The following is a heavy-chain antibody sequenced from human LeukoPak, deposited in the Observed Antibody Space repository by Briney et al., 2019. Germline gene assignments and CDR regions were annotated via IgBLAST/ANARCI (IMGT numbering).Heavy chain of an antibody. Sequence: ASVKVSCKASGYTFTSYGISWVRQAPGQGLEWMGWISAYNGNTNYAQKLQGRVTMTTDTSTSTAYMELRSLRSDDTAVYYCARLSCTNGVCYLIGGYFDYWGQGTLVTVSS. V-gene: IGHV1-18*01. J-gene: IGHJ4*02. CDR3: ARLSCTNGVCYLIGGYFDY. CDR2: ISAYNGNT. CDR1: GYTFTSYG. D-gene: IGHD2-8*01.